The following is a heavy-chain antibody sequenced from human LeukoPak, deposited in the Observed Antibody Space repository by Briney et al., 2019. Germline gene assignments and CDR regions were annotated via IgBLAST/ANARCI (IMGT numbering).Heavy chain of an antibody. J-gene: IGHJ6*02. V-gene: IGHV3-48*01. CDR1: GFTFSDYS. CDR3: ARGSPYYYYYYGMDV. Sequence: GGSLRLSCAASGFTFSDYSMNWVRQAPGKGLEWVSYISSSSGAIYYADSVKGRFTIPRDNAKNSLYLQMNSLRAEDTAVYYCARGSPYYYYYYGMDVWGQGTTVTVSS. CDR2: ISSSSGAI.